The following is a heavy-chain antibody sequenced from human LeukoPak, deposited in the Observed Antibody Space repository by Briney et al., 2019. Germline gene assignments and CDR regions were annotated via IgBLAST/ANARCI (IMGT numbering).Heavy chain of an antibody. J-gene: IGHJ5*02. D-gene: IGHD2-2*02. CDR3: ARDYCSSTSCYIYWFDP. Sequence: GASVKVSCKASGYTFTSYGISWVRQAPGQGLEWMGWISAYNGNTNYAQKRQGRVTMTTDTSTSTAYMELRSLRSDDTAVYYCARDYCSSTSCYIYWFDPWGQGTLVTVSS. CDR2: ISAYNGNT. CDR1: GYTFTSYG. V-gene: IGHV1-18*01.